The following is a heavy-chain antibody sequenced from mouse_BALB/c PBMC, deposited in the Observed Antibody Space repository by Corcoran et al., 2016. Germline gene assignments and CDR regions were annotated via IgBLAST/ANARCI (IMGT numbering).Heavy chain of an antibody. CDR2: IDPANGNT. CDR3: ANWDWYFDV. Sequence: EDQLQQSGAELVKPGAPVKLSCTASGFNIKDTYMHWVKQRPEQGLEWIGRIDPANGNTKYDPKFQGKATITADTSSNTAYLQLSSLTSEDTAVYYCANWDWYFDVWGAGTTVTVSS. J-gene: IGHJ1*01. V-gene: IGHV14-3*02. D-gene: IGHD4-1*01. CDR1: GFNIKDTY.